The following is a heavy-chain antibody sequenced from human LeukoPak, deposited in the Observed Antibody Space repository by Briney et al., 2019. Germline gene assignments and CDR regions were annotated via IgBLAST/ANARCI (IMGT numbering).Heavy chain of an antibody. J-gene: IGHJ4*02. CDR3: ARDPTERGY. CDR2: ISYSGATT. CDR1: GFSFSVYE. Sequence: PGGSLRLSCAASGFSFSVYEMHWVRQAPGKGLEWISDISYSGATTYYADSVKGRFAISRDNAKNSLYLQMNSLRVEDTAVYYCARDPTERGYWGQGTLVTVSS. V-gene: IGHV3-48*03.